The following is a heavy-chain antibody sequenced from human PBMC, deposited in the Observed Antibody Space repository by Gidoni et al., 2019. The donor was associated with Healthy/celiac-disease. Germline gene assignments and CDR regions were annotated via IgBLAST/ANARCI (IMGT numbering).Heavy chain of an antibody. J-gene: IGHJ3*02. CDR1: GGTFSSYA. CDR2: IIPICGTA. D-gene: IGHD1-26*01. CDR3: ARDRGIVGATLGAFDI. V-gene: IGHV1-69*06. Sequence: QVPLVQSGAEVKKPGSSVKVSCTDSGGTFSSYAISWVRQAPGQGLEWMGGIIPICGTANYAQKFQGRVTITSDKSTSAAYTELSSLRSEDTAVYYCARDRGIVGATLGAFDIWGQGTMVTVSS.